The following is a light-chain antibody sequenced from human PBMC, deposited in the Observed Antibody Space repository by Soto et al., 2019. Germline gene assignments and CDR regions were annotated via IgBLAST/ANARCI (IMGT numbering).Light chain of an antibody. CDR3: SSYAGSNNLV. CDR2: EVS. Sequence: QSVLTQPPSASGSPGQSVTISCTGTSSDVGGYNYVSWYQQHPGKAPKLMIYEVSKRPSGVTDRFSGSKSGNTASLTVSGLQAEDEADYYCSSYAGSNNLVFGGGTKLTLL. J-gene: IGLJ3*02. CDR1: SSDVGGYNY. V-gene: IGLV2-8*01.